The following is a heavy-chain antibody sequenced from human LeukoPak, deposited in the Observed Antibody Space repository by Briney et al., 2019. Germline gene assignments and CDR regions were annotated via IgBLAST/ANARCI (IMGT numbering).Heavy chain of an antibody. CDR1: GGSISSSSYY. J-gene: IGHJ3*02. D-gene: IGHD3-22*01. CDR2: IYYSGST. Sequence: SETLSLTCTVSGGSISSSSYYWGWIRQPPGKGLEWIGSIYYSGSTYYNPSLKSRVTISVDTSKNQFSLKLSSVTAADTAVYYCAESSAYYYGDAFDIWGQGTMVTVSS. V-gene: IGHV4-39*01. CDR3: AESSAYYYGDAFDI.